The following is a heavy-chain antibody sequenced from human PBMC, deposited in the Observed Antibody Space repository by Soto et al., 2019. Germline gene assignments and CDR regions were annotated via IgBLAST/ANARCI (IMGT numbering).Heavy chain of an antibody. CDR2: IYSGGDT. J-gene: IGHJ4*02. V-gene: IGHV3-53*04. CDR3: ARGSLFCSGRNCLDY. D-gene: IGHD2-15*01. CDR1: GFTVSSNY. Sequence: EVQLVESGGGLVQPGGSLRLSCAASGFTVSSNYMSWVRQAPGKGLEWVSIIYSGGDTFYADSVKGRFTISRHNSKNTLYLQMNSLRAEDTAVYSCARGSLFCSGRNCLDYWGQGTVVTVSS.